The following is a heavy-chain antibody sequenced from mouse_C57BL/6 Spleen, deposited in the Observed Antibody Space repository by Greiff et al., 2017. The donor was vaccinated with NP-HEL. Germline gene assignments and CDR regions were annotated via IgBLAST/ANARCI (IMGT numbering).Heavy chain of an antibody. CDR1: GFTFSDYG. J-gene: IGHJ4*01. Sequence: EVQLVESGGGLVKPGGSLKLSCAASGFTFSDYGMHWVRQAPEKGLEWVAYISSGSSTIYYADTVKGRFTISRDNAKNTLFLQMTSLRSEDTAMYYCAIDGYYNYYYAMDYWGQGTSVTVSS. D-gene: IGHD2-3*01. CDR3: AIDGYYNYYYAMDY. CDR2: ISSGSSTI. V-gene: IGHV5-17*01.